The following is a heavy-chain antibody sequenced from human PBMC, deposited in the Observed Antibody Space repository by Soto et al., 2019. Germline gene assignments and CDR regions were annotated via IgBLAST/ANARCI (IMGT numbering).Heavy chain of an antibody. CDR2: IIPILGIA. D-gene: IGHD3-10*01. Sequence: QVQLVQSGAEVKKPGSSVKVSCKASGGTFSSYTISWVRQAPGQGLEWMGRIIPILGIANYAQKFQGSVTITADKSTSTAYMELSSLRSEDTAVYYCARDAQPYYYGSGTNPVNWFDPWGQGTLVTVSS. V-gene: IGHV1-69*08. CDR3: ARDAQPYYYGSGTNPVNWFDP. CDR1: GGTFSSYT. J-gene: IGHJ5*02.